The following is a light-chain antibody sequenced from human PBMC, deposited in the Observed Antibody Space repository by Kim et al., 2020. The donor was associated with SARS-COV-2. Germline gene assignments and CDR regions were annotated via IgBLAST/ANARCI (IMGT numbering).Light chain of an antibody. Sequence: DIQLSHSPSSLSAYVGDRVTITCRASQNISTYLAWYQQEPEKAPKSLIYGVSNLQTGVPSRFSGSGSGTQFNLTISGLQPEDFATYYCQQYSTYPLTFGGGTKVDIK. J-gene: IGKJ4*01. V-gene: IGKV1D-16*01. CDR2: GVS. CDR1: QNISTY. CDR3: QQYSTYPLT.